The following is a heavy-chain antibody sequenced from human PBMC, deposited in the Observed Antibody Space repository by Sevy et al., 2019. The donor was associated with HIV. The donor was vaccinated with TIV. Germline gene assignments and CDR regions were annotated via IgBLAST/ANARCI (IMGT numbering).Heavy chain of an antibody. D-gene: IGHD2-8*01. J-gene: IGHJ5*02. CDR2: ISSSGSSI. CDR3: TRNGGAFDNGFDP. CDR1: GFTLSRHS. V-gene: IGHV3-48*04. Sequence: GGSLRLSCAASGFTLSRHSFNWVRQAPGKGLEWVSKISSSGSSIYYADSVKGRFTISRDNAKNSLNLQMNSLRAEDTAVYYCTRNGGAFDNGFDPWGQGTLVTVSS.